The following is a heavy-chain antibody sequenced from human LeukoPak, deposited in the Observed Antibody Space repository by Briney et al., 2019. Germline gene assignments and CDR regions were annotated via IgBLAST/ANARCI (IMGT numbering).Heavy chain of an antibody. Sequence: SETLSLTCTVSGGSISSSSYYWGWIRQPPGKGLEWIGSIYYSGSTYYNPSLKSRVTISVDTSKNQFSLKLSSVTAADTAVYYCARRTVTTIWHWGQGTLVTVSS. V-gene: IGHV4-39*01. CDR1: GGSISSSSYY. D-gene: IGHD4-17*01. CDR3: ARRTVTTIWH. CDR2: IYYSGST. J-gene: IGHJ4*02.